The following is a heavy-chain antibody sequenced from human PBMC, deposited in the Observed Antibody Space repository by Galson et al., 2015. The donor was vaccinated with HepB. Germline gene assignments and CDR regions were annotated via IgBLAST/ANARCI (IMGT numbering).Heavy chain of an antibody. J-gene: IGHJ4*02. Sequence: SVKASCKASGYTFTSYGISWVRQAPGQGLEWMGWISAYNGNTNYAQKLQGRVTMTTDTSTSTAYMELRSLRSDDTAVYYCARFHMAAGTTDYWGQGTLVTVSS. CDR2: ISAYNGNT. CDR3: ARFHMAAGTTDY. D-gene: IGHD6-13*01. CDR1: GYTFTSYG. V-gene: IGHV1-18*04.